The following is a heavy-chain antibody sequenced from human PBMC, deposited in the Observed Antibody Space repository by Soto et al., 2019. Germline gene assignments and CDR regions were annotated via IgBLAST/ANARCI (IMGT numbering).Heavy chain of an antibody. J-gene: IGHJ4*02. D-gene: IGHD3-10*01. CDR2: IIPIFGTT. Sequence: GASVKVSCKTSGGIFSDYALSWLRQAPGQGLEWMGRIIPIFGTTIYAQKFHGRVTITADEPTSTAFMELSSLRSEDTAVYYCARQMNRGVIFDYWGQGTLVTVSS. V-gene: IGHV1-69*13. CDR1: GGIFSDYA. CDR3: ARQMNRGVIFDY.